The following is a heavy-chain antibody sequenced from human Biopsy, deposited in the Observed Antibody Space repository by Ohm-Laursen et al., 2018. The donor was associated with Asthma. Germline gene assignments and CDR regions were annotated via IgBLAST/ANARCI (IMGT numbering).Heavy chain of an antibody. V-gene: IGHV3-30*01. CDR1: GFSFSNFA. CDR2: ISKDASTQ. D-gene: IGHD6-19*01. J-gene: IGHJ6*02. CDR3: ARAYSSGWTRGMDV. Sequence: SLRLSCAASGFSFSNFAIHWVRQAPGKGLEWVGVISKDASTQDYADSVKGRFTMARDNAKNTLSLQMNSLSAADTAVYYCARAYSSGWTRGMDVWGQGTTVIVSS.